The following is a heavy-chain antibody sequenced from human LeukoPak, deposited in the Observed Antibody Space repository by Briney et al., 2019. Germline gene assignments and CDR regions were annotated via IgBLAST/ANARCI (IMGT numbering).Heavy chain of an antibody. CDR3: ARGDNDFWSGNGLDY. Sequence: SQTLSLTCTVSGGSISSGDYYWSWIRQPPGKGLEWIGYIYYSGSTYYNPSLKSRVTISVDTSKNQFSLKLSSVTAADTAVYYCARGDNDFWSGNGLDYWGQGTLVTVSS. J-gene: IGHJ4*02. D-gene: IGHD3-3*01. CDR1: GGSISSGDYY. CDR2: IYYSGST. V-gene: IGHV4-30-4*08.